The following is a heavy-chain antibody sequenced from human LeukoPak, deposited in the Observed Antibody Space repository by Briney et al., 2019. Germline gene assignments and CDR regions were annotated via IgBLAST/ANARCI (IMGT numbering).Heavy chain of an antibody. Sequence: GGSLRLSCAASGFTFSSYSMNWVRQAPGKGLEWVSSISSSSSYIYYADSVKGRFTISRDNAKNSLYLQMNSLRAEDTAVYYCARDWGDCSGGSCYGMDVWGQGTTVTVSS. V-gene: IGHV3-21*01. D-gene: IGHD2-15*01. CDR3: ARDWGDCSGGSCYGMDV. J-gene: IGHJ6*02. CDR1: GFTFSSYS. CDR2: ISSSSSYI.